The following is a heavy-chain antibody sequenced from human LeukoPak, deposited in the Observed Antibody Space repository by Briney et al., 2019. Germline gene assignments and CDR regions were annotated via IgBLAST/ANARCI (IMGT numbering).Heavy chain of an antibody. V-gene: IGHV4-31*03. J-gene: IGHJ5*02. CDR1: GGSISSGGYY. D-gene: IGHD6-6*01. CDR2: IYYSGSI. CDR3: ARGPDSSSSNWFDP. Sequence: PSQTLSLTCTVSGGSISSGGYYWSWMRQHPGKGVEWIGYIYYSGSIYYNPSLKSRVTISVDTSKNQFSLKLSSVTAADTAVYYCARGPDSSSSNWFDPWGQGTLVTVSS.